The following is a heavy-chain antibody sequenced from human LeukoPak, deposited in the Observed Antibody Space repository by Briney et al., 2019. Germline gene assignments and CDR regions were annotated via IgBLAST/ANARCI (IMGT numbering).Heavy chain of an antibody. V-gene: IGHV3-20*04. CDR3: ARGPIAAAGPYNWFDP. CDR2: INWNGGST. CDR1: GFTFDDYG. Sequence: GGSLRLSCAAYGFTFDDYGMSWVRQAPGKGLEWVSGINWNGGSTGYADSVRGRFTISRDNAKNSLYLQMNSLRAEDTALYYCARGPIAAAGPYNWFDPWGQGTLVTVSS. D-gene: IGHD6-13*01. J-gene: IGHJ5*02.